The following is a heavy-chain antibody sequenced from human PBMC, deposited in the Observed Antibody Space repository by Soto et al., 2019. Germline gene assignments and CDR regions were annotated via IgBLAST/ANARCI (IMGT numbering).Heavy chain of an antibody. CDR1: GFTFSDYY. J-gene: IGHJ3*02. D-gene: IGHD2-8*01. CDR2: ISSTGSAK. CDR3: ASSNIMVYVSRAFDM. V-gene: IGHV3-11*01. Sequence: QVQLVESGGGLVKPGGSLRLSCVASGFTFSDYYMSWIRQAPGKGLEWVSYISSTGSAKHYADSVKDRFTISRDNAKNSLYLQMNSLRAEDTAVYYCASSNIMVYVSRAFDMWGQGTMVTVSS.